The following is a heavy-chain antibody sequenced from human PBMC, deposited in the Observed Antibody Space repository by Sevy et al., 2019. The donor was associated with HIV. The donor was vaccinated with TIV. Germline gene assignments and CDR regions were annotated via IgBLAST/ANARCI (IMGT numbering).Heavy chain of an antibody. CDR2: SSPFTGSP. CDR3: GKCTLWVYDPTNRKCGMDV. D-gene: IGHD5-12*01. V-gene: IGHV1-18*01. CDR1: GYNCINYG. Sequence: ASVKVSCKASGYNCINYGISWVRQAPRQGLEWVGGSSPFTGSPNYPQKLQDRVTVTTDTATNTAYMELRNLRSDDTAVYYCGKCTLWVYDPTNRKCGMDVWGQGTTVTVSS. J-gene: IGHJ6*02.